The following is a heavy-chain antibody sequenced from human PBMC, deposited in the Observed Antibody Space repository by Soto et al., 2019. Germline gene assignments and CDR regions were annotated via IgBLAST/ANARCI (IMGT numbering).Heavy chain of an antibody. CDR1: GYTFTSYG. J-gene: IGHJ6*02. CDR2: ISAYNGNT. CDR3: ARSGDSSSCYGPRYYYYGMDV. Sequence: ASVKVSCKASGYTFTSYGISWVRQAPGQGLERMGWISAYNGNTNYAQKLQGRVTMTTDTSTSTAYMELRSLRSDDTAVYYCARSGDSSSCYGPRYYYYGMDVWGQGTTVTVSS. D-gene: IGHD6-13*01. V-gene: IGHV1-18*01.